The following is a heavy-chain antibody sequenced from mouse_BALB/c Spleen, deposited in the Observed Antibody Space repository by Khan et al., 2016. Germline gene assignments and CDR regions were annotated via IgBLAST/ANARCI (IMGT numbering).Heavy chain of an antibody. D-gene: IGHD1-1*01. CDR1: VFNIKDYY. V-gene: IGHV14-4*02. J-gene: IGHJ2*01. Sequence: VQLQQSGAELVRSGASVKLSCTASVFNIKDYYMHWVKQRPEQGLEWLGWIDPENGDTEYAPKFQGKATMTADTSSNAAYLQFSSLTSEGSAVYYCNAIYYGSDVYFDYWGQGTTLTVSS. CDR3: NAIYYGSDVYFDY. CDR2: IDPENGDT.